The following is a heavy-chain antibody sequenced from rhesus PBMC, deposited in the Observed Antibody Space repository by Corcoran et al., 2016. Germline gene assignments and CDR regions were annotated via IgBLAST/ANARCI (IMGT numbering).Heavy chain of an antibody. V-gene: IGHV1-111*02. J-gene: IGHJ4*01. Sequence: EVQLVQSGAEVKKPGASVKISCKASGYTFTDYYLHWVRQAPGKGLEWMGRVDPEDGEARPAPKFQDRVTITADTSTDTAYMELSSLRSEGTAVYYCATWYDCSGFYCPGFDYWGQGVLVTVSS. D-gene: IGHD2-27*01. CDR3: ATWYDCSGFYCPGFDY. CDR1: GYTFTDYY. CDR2: VDPEDGEA.